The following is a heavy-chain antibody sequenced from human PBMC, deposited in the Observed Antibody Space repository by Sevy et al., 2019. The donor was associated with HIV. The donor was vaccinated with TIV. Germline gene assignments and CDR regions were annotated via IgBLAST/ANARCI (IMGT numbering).Heavy chain of an antibody. CDR1: GFSLDASGAS. CDR3: AHRLRTSTTSLDPFDV. CDR2: IYWDDDK. V-gene: IGHV2-5*02. J-gene: IGHJ3*01. Sequence: SGPTLVKPTQTLTLTCTFSGFSLDASGASVGWLRQPPGKALEWLALIYWDDDKRYSPSLKTRLTIPKGTSKNQVVLTMTNMDPVDTGTYYCAHRLRTSTTSLDPFDVWGQGTLVTVSS. D-gene: IGHD5-12*01.